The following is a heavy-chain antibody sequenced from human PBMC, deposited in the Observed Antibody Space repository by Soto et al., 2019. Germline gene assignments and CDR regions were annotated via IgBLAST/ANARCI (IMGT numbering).Heavy chain of an antibody. CDR1: GFTFSSYG. D-gene: IGHD4-17*01. V-gene: IGHV3-30*18. J-gene: IGHJ4*02. CDR3: AKDTLRQTVTTLDY. CDR2: ISYDGSNN. Sequence: QVQLVESGGGVVQPGRSLRLSCAASGFTFSSYGMHWVRQAPGKGLEWVAVISYDGSNNYYADSVQCRFTIARDNSKNTLDLQMNSLSAEDTAVYYCAKDTLRQTVTTLDYWGQGTLVTVSS.